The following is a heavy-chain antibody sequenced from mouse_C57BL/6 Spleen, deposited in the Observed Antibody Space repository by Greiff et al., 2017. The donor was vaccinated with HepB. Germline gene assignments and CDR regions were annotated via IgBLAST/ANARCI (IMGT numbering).Heavy chain of an antibody. CDR2: IYPYNGVS. D-gene: IGHD2-4*01. J-gene: IGHJ4*01. CDR1: GYSFTGYY. CDR3: ARDDYDGGYYAMDY. Sequence: EVKLQESGPELVKPGASVKISCKASGYSFTGYYMHWVKQSHGNILDWIGYIYPYNGVSSYNQKFKGKATLTVDKSSSTAYMELRSLTSEDSAVYYCARDDYDGGYYAMDYWGQGTSVTVSS. V-gene: IGHV1-31*01.